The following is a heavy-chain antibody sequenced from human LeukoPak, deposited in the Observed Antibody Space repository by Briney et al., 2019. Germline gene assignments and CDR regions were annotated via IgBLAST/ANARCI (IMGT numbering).Heavy chain of an antibody. Sequence: PAASVKVSCKASGYTFTSYGISWVRQAPGQGLERMGWISAYNGNTNYAQKLQGRVTMTTDTSTSTAYMEPRSLRSDDTAVYYCARVLNRYSDYWGQGTLVTVSS. D-gene: IGHD2-2*02. CDR2: ISAYNGNT. J-gene: IGHJ4*02. CDR1: GYTFTSYG. V-gene: IGHV1-18*04. CDR3: ARVLNRYSDY.